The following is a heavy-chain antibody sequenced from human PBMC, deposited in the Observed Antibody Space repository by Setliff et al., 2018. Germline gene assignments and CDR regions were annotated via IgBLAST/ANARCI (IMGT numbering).Heavy chain of an antibody. J-gene: IGHJ6*03. V-gene: IGHV1-3*01. CDR1: GYTFTDYA. CDR2: INPGNGNT. Sequence: AASVKVSCKASGYTFTDYAMHWVRQAPGQRLEWMGWINPGNGNTKYSQKFQGRVTITRDTSASTAYMELSSLRSEDTAVYYCAGDKGYDSRSSTDYRYYMDVWGKGTTVTVSS. CDR3: AGDKGYDSRSSTDYRYYMDV. D-gene: IGHD3-22*01.